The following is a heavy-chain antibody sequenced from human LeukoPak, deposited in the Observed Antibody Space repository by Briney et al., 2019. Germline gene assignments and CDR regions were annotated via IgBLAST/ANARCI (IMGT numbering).Heavy chain of an antibody. J-gene: IGHJ2*01. CDR3: ARGYYDFWSGYSPGYFDL. CDR1: GGTFSSYA. V-gene: IGHV1-18*01. D-gene: IGHD3-3*01. CDR2: ISAHNGNT. Sequence: ASVKVSCKASGGTFSSYAISWVRQAPGQGLEWMGWISAHNGNTNYAQKLQGRVTMTTDTSTSTAYMELRSLRSDDTAVYYCARGYYDFWSGYSPGYFDLWGRGTLVTVSS.